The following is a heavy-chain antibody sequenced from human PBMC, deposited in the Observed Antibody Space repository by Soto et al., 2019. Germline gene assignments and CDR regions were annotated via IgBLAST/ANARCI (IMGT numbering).Heavy chain of an antibody. V-gene: IGHV3-33*01. J-gene: IGHJ6*02. Sequence: QVQLVESGGGVVQPGRSLRLSCAASGFTFSSYGMHWVRQAPGKGLEWVAVIWYDGSNKYYADSVKGRFTISRDNSKNTLYRQMNSLRAEDTAVYYCARGRGVRGVILGCGMDVWGQGTTVTVSS. CDR3: ARGRGVRGVILGCGMDV. CDR2: IWYDGSNK. CDR1: GFTFSSYG. D-gene: IGHD3-10*01.